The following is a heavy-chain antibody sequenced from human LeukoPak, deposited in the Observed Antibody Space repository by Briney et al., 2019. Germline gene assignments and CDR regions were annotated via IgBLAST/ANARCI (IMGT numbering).Heavy chain of an antibody. CDR1: GFTFDDYA. CDR3: AKDFSIFGVGSPFDY. V-gene: IGHV3-9*01. J-gene: IGHJ4*02. CDR2: ISWNSGSI. D-gene: IGHD3-3*01. Sequence: PGGSLRLSCAASGFTFDDYAMHWVRHAPGKGLEGVSGISWNSGSIGYADSVKGRFTISRDNAKNSLYLQMNSLRAEDTALYHCAKDFSIFGVGSPFDYWGQETLVTVSS.